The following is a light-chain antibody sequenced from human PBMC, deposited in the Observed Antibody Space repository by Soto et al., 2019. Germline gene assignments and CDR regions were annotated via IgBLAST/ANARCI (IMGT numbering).Light chain of an antibody. V-gene: IGLV2-14*01. CDR1: SSDVGGYNY. CDR2: EVS. Sequence: QSALTQPASVSGSPGQSITISCTGTSSDVGGYNYVSWYQQHPGKAPKLMIYEVSNRPSGVSNRFSGSKSGNTASLTISGLQAVDEADYYCTSYTSISLDAFGTGTKVTVL. J-gene: IGLJ1*01. CDR3: TSYTSISLDA.